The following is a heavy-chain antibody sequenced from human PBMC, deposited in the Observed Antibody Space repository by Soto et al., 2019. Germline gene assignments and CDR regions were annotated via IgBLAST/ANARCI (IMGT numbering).Heavy chain of an antibody. V-gene: IGHV3-21*01. CDR2: ISSSSTYI. Sequence: GGSLRLSCAASGFTSSSYSMDWVLQAPGKGLEWVSSISSSSTYIHYADSVKGRFTISRDNAKNSLYLQMNSLSAEDTAVYYCASQTSGYYYYGMDVWGQGTTVTVSS. CDR3: ASQTSGYYYYGMDV. CDR1: GFTSSSYS. J-gene: IGHJ6*02.